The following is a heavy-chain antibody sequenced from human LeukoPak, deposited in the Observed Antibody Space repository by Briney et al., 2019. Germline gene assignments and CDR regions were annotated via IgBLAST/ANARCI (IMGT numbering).Heavy chain of an antibody. CDR2: ISGSGNFA. V-gene: IGHV3-11*06. CDR3: ARDGGSYDFDY. CDR1: GFTFRDYY. J-gene: IGHJ4*02. Sequence: GGSLRLSCAASGFTFRDYYMTWIRQAPGKEPEWVSYISGSGNFADYADSVKGRFTISRDNSKNTLYLQMNSLRAEDTAVYYCARDGGSYDFDYWGQGTLVTVSS. D-gene: IGHD1-26*01.